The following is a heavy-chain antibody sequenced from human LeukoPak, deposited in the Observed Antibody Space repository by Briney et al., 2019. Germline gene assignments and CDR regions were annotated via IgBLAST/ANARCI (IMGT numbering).Heavy chain of an antibody. Sequence: PSETLSLTCTVSGGSISSYYWSWIRQPAGKGLEWIGRIYTSGSTNYNPSLKSRVTMSVDTSKNQFSLKLSSVTAADTAVYYCARDFSIQRLKTNYYYYYMDVWGKGTTVTVSS. CDR3: ARDFSIQRLKTNYYYYYMDV. V-gene: IGHV4-4*07. J-gene: IGHJ6*03. CDR1: GGSISSYY. D-gene: IGHD1-7*01. CDR2: IYTSGST.